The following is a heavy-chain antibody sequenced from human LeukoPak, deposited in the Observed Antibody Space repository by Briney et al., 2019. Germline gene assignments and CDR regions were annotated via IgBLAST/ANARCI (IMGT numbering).Heavy chain of an antibody. J-gene: IGHJ5*02. CDR3: ARETYSSSFFDP. V-gene: IGHV4-31*03. Sequence: SETLSVTCTVSGDSISNGAYYSTWIRQLPGEGLEWIGYIYYTGSTYYNPSLKSRVTISVDTSKNQFSLNLSSVTAADTAVYSCARETYSSSFFDPWGQGTLVTVSS. D-gene: IGHD6-13*01. CDR2: IYYTGST. CDR1: GDSISNGAYY.